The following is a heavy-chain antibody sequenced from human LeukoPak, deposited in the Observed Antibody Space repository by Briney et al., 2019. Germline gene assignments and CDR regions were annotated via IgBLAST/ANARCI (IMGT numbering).Heavy chain of an antibody. CDR3: ARGPYCSSTSCYPIYYYFDY. J-gene: IGHJ4*02. V-gene: IGHV4-34*01. Sequence: PSETLSLTCAVYGGSFSGYYWSWIRQPPGKGLEWIGEINHSGSTNYNPSLKSRVTISVVTSKNQFSLKLSSVTAADTAVYYCARGPYCSSTSCYPIYYYFDYWGQGTLVTVSS. CDR2: INHSGST. D-gene: IGHD2-2*01. CDR1: GGSFSGYY.